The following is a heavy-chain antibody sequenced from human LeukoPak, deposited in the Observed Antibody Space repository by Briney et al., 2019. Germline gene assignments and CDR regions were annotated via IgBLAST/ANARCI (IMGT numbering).Heavy chain of an antibody. D-gene: IGHD1-26*01. J-gene: IGHJ6*03. CDR2: IYYSGST. V-gene: IGHV4-39*01. Sequence: SETLSLTCTVSGGSISSSSYYWGWIRQPPGKGLEWIGSIYYSGSTYYNPSLKSRVTISVDTSKNQFSLKLSSVTAADTAVYYCARTSGSYILYYYYYYMDVWGKGTTVTVSS. CDR1: GGSISSSSYY. CDR3: ARTSGSYILYYYYYYMDV.